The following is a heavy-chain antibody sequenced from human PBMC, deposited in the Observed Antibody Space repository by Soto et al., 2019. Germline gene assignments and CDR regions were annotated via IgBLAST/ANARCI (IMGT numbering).Heavy chain of an antibody. Sequence: QVQLQQSGPGLVKPSQSLSLTCAISGDSVSSNSATWNWIRQSPSRGLEWLGRTYYRSKWSNDYALSVKSRITFSPDTSKNQFSLQLNSVTPEDSAVYFCAGGWNYFDSWGQGTPVTVSS. J-gene: IGHJ4*02. CDR3: AGGWNYFDS. V-gene: IGHV6-1*01. D-gene: IGHD1-1*01. CDR2: TYYRSKWSN. CDR1: GDSVSSNSAT.